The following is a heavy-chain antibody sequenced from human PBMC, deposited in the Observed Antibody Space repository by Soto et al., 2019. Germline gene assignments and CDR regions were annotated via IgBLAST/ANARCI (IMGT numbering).Heavy chain of an antibody. CDR1: GFSVTANS. J-gene: IGHJ5*02. CDR2: MHSDVTT. V-gene: IGHV3-53*01. Sequence: GGSLRLSCAASGFSVTANSMSWVRQAPGKGLEWVSVMHSDVTTYYADSVKGRFIISRDNSKNALYLQMSNLRGEDTARYFCARQLSGSWYNWFDPWGQGTLVTASS. D-gene: IGHD6-13*01. CDR3: ARQLSGSWYNWFDP.